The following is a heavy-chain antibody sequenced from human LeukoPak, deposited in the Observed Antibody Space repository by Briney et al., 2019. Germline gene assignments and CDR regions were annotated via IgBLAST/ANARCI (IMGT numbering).Heavy chain of an antibody. D-gene: IGHD6-6*01. J-gene: IGHJ4*02. CDR3: ARDQGSRPDRYSGSWYYDY. CDR1: GFTFRSYE. CDR2: ISGSGTTK. V-gene: IGHV3-48*03. Sequence: GGSLRLSCAASGFTFRSYEVNWVRRAPGKGLEWVSFISGSGTTKYYADSVKGRFTISRDNAKNSLYLQMNSLRAEDTAVYYCARDQGSRPDRYSGSWYYDYWGQGTLVTVSS.